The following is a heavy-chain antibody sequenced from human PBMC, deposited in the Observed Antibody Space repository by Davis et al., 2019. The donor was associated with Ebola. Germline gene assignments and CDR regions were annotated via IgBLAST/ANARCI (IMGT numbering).Heavy chain of an antibody. CDR3: ARVSSWVGGGDSSVP. CDR2: ISAYNGKT. V-gene: IGHV1-18*01. D-gene: IGHD3-10*01. Sequence: ASVKVSCKTFCYTFTSYGITWVRQAPGQGLEWMGWISAYNGKTSYAQNFQDRVTMTTDTSTTTVYMELRSLTSDDTAVYYWARVSSWVGGGDSSVPWGQGTLVTVSS. J-gene: IGHJ5*02. CDR1: CYTFTSYG.